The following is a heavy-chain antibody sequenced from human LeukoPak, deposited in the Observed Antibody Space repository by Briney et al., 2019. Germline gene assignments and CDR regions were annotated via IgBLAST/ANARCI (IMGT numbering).Heavy chain of an antibody. CDR3: ARGEWSSSPFDY. CDR1: GFTFSTYS. J-gene: IGHJ4*02. Sequence: QPGGSLRLSCAASGFTFSTYSMNWVRQAPGKGLEWISFISTSSIYIYYADSVKGRFTISRDNARNSLYLQMNSLRAEDTAVYYRARGEWSSSPFDYWGQGTLVTVSS. V-gene: IGHV3-21*01. D-gene: IGHD6-6*01. CDR2: ISTSSIYI.